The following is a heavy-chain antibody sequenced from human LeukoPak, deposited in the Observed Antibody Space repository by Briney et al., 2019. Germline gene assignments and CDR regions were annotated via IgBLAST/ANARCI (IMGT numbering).Heavy chain of an antibody. V-gene: IGHV4-61*02. CDR3: ARRIAVADEPFDY. D-gene: IGHD6-19*01. CDR2: IYTSGST. Sequence: PSQTLSLTCTVSGGSISSGSYYWSWIRQPAGKGLEWIGRIYTSGSTNYNPSLKSRVTISVDTSKNQFSLKLSSVTAADTAVYYCARRIAVADEPFDYWGQGTLVTVSS. CDR1: GGSISSGSYY. J-gene: IGHJ4*02.